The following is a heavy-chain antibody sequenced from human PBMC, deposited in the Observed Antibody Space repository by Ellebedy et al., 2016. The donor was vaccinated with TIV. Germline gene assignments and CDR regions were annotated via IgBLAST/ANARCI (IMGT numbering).Heavy chain of an antibody. D-gene: IGHD2/OR15-2a*01. CDR2: VSESGTIR. CDR3: ARNSALDV. Sequence: PGGSLRLSCAASGFTFSDYYMSWIRQAPGKRPEWVSYVSESGTIRRYADSVRGRFTISRDNVKNSVFLQMNSLRAEETAVYYCARNSALDVWGQGTTVIVSS. J-gene: IGHJ6*02. V-gene: IGHV3-11*04. CDR1: GFTFSDYY.